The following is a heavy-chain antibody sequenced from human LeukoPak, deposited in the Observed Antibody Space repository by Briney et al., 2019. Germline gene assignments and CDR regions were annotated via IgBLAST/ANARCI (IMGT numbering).Heavy chain of an antibody. J-gene: IGHJ4*02. V-gene: IGHV4-30-2*01. CDR3: ARAITMVRGVKRGVFDY. Sequence: SETLSLTCAVSGGSISSGGYSWSWIRQPPGKGLEWIGYIYHSGSTYYNPSLKSRVTISVDRSKNQFSLKLSSVTAADTAVYYCARAITMVRGVKRGVFDYWGQGTLVTVSS. D-gene: IGHD3-10*01. CDR1: GGSISSGGYS. CDR2: IYHSGST.